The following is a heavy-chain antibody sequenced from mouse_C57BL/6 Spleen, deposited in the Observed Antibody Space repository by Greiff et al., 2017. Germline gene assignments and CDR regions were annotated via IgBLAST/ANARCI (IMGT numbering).Heavy chain of an antibody. D-gene: IGHD1-1*01. J-gene: IGHJ2*01. Sequence: VQLKESGAELVKPGASVKLSCTASGFNIKDYYMHWVKQRTEQGLEWIGRIDPEDGETKYAPKFQGKATITATTSSNTAYLQLSSLTSEDTAVYYCASYCYGSNYIDYWGQGTTLTVSS. CDR3: ASYCYGSNYIDY. CDR1: GFNIKDYY. CDR2: IDPEDGET. V-gene: IGHV14-2*01.